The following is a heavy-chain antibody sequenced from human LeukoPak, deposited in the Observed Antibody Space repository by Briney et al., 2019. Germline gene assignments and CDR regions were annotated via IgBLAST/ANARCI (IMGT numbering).Heavy chain of an antibody. D-gene: IGHD1-26*01. Sequence: GGSLRLSCAASGFTFSSYGMSWVRQAPGKGLEWVSAISGGGGSTYYADSVKGRFTISRDNSKNTLYLQMNSLKTEDTAVYYCIADIPGGIYPFDYWGQGTLVTVSS. J-gene: IGHJ4*02. CDR3: IADIPGGIYPFDY. CDR1: GFTFSSYG. CDR2: ISGGGGST. V-gene: IGHV3-23*01.